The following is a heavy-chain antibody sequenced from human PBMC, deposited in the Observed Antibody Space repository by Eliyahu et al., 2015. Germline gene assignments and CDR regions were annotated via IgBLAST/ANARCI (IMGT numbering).Heavy chain of an antibody. V-gene: IGHV3-23*01. CDR3: AKDQGTSLSKSDY. CDR2: ITNSGGTT. D-gene: IGHD2-8*01. Sequence: ESGGGLVQPGGSLRLSCAASGFAFRTYAMSWVRHAPGKGLEWVSGITNSGGTTYYTDSVKGRFTISRDNSKNILYLQMTGMRAEDTAVYYCAKDQGTSLSKSDYWGQGSLVTVSS. J-gene: IGHJ4*02. CDR1: GFAFRTYA.